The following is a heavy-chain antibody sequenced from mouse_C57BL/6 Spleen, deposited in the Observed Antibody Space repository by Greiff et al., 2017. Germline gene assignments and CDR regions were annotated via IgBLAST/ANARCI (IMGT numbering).Heavy chain of an antibody. CDR2: IRNKANGYTT. V-gene: IGHV7-3*01. CDR3: ARSLSNFYFDY. D-gene: IGHD4-1*01. CDR1: GFTFTDYY. Sequence: EVKLMESGGGLVQPGGSLSLSCAASGFTFTDYYMSWVRQAPGKALEWLGFIRNKANGYTTEYSASVKGRFTISRVNSQSILYLQMNALRAEDSATYYCARSLSNFYFDYWGQGTTLTVSS. J-gene: IGHJ2*01.